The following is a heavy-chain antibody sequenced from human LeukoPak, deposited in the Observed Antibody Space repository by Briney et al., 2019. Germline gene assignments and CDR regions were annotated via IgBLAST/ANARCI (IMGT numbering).Heavy chain of an antibody. D-gene: IGHD1-26*01. CDR3: ARTIYEIVGTFYYYYYMDV. J-gene: IGHJ6*03. V-gene: IGHV3-53*01. CDR2: IYSGGIT. Sequence: GGSLRLSCAASGFTVSSNYMSWVRQAPGKGLEWVSVIYSGGITYYADSVKGRFTISRDNAKNSLYLQMNSLRAEDTAVYYCARTIYEIVGTFYYYYYMDVWGKGTTVTVSS. CDR1: GFTVSSNY.